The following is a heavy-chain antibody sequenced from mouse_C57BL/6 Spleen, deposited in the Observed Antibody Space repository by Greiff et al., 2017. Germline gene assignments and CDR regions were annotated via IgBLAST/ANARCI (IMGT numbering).Heavy chain of an antibody. CDR1: GFTFTDYY. CDR3: ARPYYSNYDYAMDY. V-gene: IGHV1-36*01. Sequence: VQLQQSGPVLVKPGPSVKISCKASGFTFTDYYMHWVKQSPGKSLEWIGLVYPYNGGTSYNQKFKGKATLTVDTSSSPAYMELNSLTSEDSAVYYCARPYYSNYDYAMDYWGQGTSVTVSS. D-gene: IGHD2-5*01. CDR2: VYPYNGGT. J-gene: IGHJ4*01.